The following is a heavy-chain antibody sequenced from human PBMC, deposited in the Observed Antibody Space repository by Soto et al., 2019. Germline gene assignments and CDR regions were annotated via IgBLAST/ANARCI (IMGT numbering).Heavy chain of an antibody. CDR3: ARGPIAVSGRIDY. V-gene: IGHV3-48*02. CDR1: GFTFDDYG. CDR2: ISSGSSPI. J-gene: IGHJ4*02. Sequence: GGSLRLSCAASGFTFDDYGMSWARQAPGKGLEWVSYISSGSSPIYYADSVRGRFTISRDNAKNSLYLQMNSLRDEDTAVYYCARGPIAVSGRIDYWGQGTLVTVSS. D-gene: IGHD6-19*01.